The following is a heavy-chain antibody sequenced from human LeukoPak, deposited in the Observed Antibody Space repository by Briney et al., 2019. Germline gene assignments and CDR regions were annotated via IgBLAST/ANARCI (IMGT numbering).Heavy chain of an antibody. D-gene: IGHD3-22*01. J-gene: IGHJ3*02. CDR2: IVVGSGNT. CDR1: GFTFSRSA. CDR3: AAADYYDSSGYYPYAFHI. Sequence: TSVKVSCKASGFTFSRSAMQWVRQARGQRLEWIGWIVVGSGNTNYAQKFQERVTITRDMSTSTAYMELSSLRSEDTAVYYCAAADYYDSSGYYPYAFHIWGQGTVVTVSS. V-gene: IGHV1-58*02.